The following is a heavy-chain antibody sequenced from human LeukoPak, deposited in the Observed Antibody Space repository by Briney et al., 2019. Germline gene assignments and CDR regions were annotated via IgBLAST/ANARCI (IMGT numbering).Heavy chain of an antibody. Sequence: ASVKVSCKTSGYTFTGYYMHWLRQAPGQGLEWMGRINPNSGGTYYAQKFQGRVTMSRDTSISTSYMELTSHISDDTAVYYCAGGVLRGGGSCCDPWAREPRVTVPS. J-gene: IGHJ5*02. CDR3: AGGVLRGGGSCCDP. D-gene: IGHD3-16*01. CDR2: INPNSGGT. V-gene: IGHV1-2*06. CDR1: GYTFTGYY.